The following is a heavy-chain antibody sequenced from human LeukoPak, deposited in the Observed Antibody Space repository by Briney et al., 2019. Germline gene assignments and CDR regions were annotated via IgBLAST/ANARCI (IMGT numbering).Heavy chain of an antibody. CDR2: INPNSGGT. D-gene: IGHD6-13*01. V-gene: IGHV1-2*06. CDR3: ARSRSGWYDLDY. CDR1: GYSFTGYY. Sequence: ASVKVSCKASGYSFTGYYMHWVRQAPGQGLEWMGRINPNSGGTNYAQKFQGRVTMTRDTSTSTAYMELSRLRSDDTAVYYCARSRSGWYDLDYWGQGTLVSVSS. J-gene: IGHJ4*02.